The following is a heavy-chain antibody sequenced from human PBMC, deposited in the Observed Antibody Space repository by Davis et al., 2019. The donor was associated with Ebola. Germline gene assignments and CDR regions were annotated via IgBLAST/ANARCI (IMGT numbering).Heavy chain of an antibody. J-gene: IGHJ4*02. D-gene: IGHD1-26*01. Sequence: GESLKISCAASGFTFSTYSMNWVRQAPGKGLEWVSSISSDSDYIYYADSAKGRFTISRDNANNSLYLQMNSLRAEDTAVYYCARDTWYSGDDNGGDWGQGTLVTVSS. V-gene: IGHV3-21*04. CDR2: ISSDSDYI. CDR3: ARDTWYSGDDNGGD. CDR1: GFTFSTYS.